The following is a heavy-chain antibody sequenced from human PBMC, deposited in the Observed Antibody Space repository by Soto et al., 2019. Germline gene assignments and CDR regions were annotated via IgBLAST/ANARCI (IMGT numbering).Heavy chain of an antibody. V-gene: IGHV2-5*02. J-gene: IGHJ3*01. Sequence: ITLKESGPTLVKPTQTLTLTCSFSGFSLSADGVGVGWILQPPGKARGWLALIYWDDDTRYRPSLKSRLTITKDSSKNQVVLTMTNMDPVDTATYYCAHAYGGTSWPNDAFDVWGQGTVVTVSS. CDR1: GFSLSADGVG. CDR3: AHAYGGTSWPNDAFDV. CDR2: IYWDDDT. D-gene: IGHD2-2*01.